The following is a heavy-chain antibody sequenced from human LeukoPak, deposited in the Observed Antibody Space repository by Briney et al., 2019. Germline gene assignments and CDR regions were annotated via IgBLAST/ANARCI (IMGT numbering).Heavy chain of an antibody. CDR1: GFTFSSDG. D-gene: IGHD3-10*01. J-gene: IGHJ6*03. CDR3: ARVLSGRGSLYSYYYYMDV. Sequence: GGSLRLSCAASGFTFSSDGMHWVRQAPGKGLEWVAFIRYDGSNKYYADSVKGRFTISRDNSKTTLYLQMNSLRAEDTAVYSCARVLSGRGSLYSYYYYMDVWGKGTTVTISS. CDR2: IRYDGSNK. V-gene: IGHV3-30*02.